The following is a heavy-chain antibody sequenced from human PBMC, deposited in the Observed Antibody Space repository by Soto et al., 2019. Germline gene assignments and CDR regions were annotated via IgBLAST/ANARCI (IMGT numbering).Heavy chain of an antibody. Sequence: LRLSCAASGFTVSSNYMSWVRQAPGKGLEWVSVIYSGGNTYYADSVKGRFTISRDNSNNTLYVQMNSLKAEDTALYYCLSDSNGYFYWMGRYWGQGTPVTVSS. CDR3: LSDSNGYFYWMGRY. J-gene: IGHJ4*02. CDR1: GFTVSSNY. D-gene: IGHD4-4*01. CDR2: IYSGGNT. V-gene: IGHV3-53*01.